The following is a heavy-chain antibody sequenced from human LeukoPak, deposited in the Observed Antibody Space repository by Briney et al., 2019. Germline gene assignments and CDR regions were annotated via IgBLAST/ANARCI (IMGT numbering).Heavy chain of an antibody. CDR2: IYPLETT. CDR1: GDSVNSGAYY. V-gene: IGHV4-61*10. J-gene: IGHJ3*02. D-gene: IGHD3-22*01. CDR3: AREDDSSGYNDAFDI. Sequence: PSETLSLTCTVSGDSVNSGAYYWSWLRQPAGKEPEWIGRIYPLETTNYNPSLKSRVTISVDTSKNQFSLKLSSVTAADTAVYYCAREDDSSGYNDAFDIWGQGTMVTVSS.